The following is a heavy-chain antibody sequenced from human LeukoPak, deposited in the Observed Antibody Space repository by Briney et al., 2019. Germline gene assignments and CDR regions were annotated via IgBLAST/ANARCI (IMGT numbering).Heavy chain of an antibody. D-gene: IGHD1-26*01. CDR1: GFTFSSYW. J-gene: IGHJ4*02. V-gene: IGHV3-7*01. CDR3: AKRGATVAYFDY. CDR2: IKQDGSEK. Sequence: GGSLRLSCAASGFTFSSYWMSWVRQAPGKGLEWVANIKQDGSEKYYVDSVKGRFTISRDNSKNTLYLQMNSLRAEDTAVYYCAKRGATVAYFDYWGQGTLVTVSS.